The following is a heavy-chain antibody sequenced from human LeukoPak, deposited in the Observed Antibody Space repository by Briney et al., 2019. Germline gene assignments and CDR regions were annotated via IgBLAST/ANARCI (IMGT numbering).Heavy chain of an antibody. CDR1: GYTFTSYG. J-gene: IGHJ4*02. V-gene: IGHV1-18*01. Sequence: ASVKVSCKASGYTFTSYGISWVRQAPGQGLEWMGWISAYNGNTNYAQKLQGRVTMTTDTSTSTAYMELRSLRSDDTAVYYCARGTAHYYGSGSYYLDDYWGQGTLVTVSS. CDR3: ARGTAHYYGSGSYYLDDY. D-gene: IGHD3-10*01. CDR2: ISAYNGNT.